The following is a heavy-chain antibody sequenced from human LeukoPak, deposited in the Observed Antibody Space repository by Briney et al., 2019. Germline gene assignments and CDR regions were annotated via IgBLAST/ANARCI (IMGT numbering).Heavy chain of an antibody. CDR3: AKDRGGIAVAGPDY. Sequence: GGSLRLSCEASGFTFSDFGMHWVRQAPGKGLEWVAVISYDGSNKYYADSVKGRFTISRDNSKNTLYLQMNSLRAEDTAVYYCAKDRGGIAVAGPDYWGQGTLVTVSS. CDR1: GFTFSDFG. J-gene: IGHJ4*02. D-gene: IGHD6-19*01. V-gene: IGHV3-30*18. CDR2: ISYDGSNK.